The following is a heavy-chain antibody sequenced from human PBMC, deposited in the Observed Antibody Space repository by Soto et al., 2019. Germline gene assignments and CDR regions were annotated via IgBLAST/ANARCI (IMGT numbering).Heavy chain of an antibody. Sequence: LRLSCAASGFTFSSYGMHWVRQAPGKGLEWVAVIWYDGSNKYYADSVKGRFTISRDNSKNTLYLQMNSLRAEDTAVYYCARDEGTVIGDYYYYYGMDVWGQGTTVTVSS. J-gene: IGHJ6*02. D-gene: IGHD1-1*01. V-gene: IGHV3-33*01. CDR1: GFTFSSYG. CDR2: IWYDGSNK. CDR3: ARDEGTVIGDYYYYYGMDV.